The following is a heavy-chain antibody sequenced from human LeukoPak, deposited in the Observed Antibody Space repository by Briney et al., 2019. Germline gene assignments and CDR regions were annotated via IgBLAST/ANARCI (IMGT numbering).Heavy chain of an antibody. Sequence: ASVKVSCKASGYTFTSYGISWVRQAPGQGLEWMGWISAYNVNTNYAQKLQGRVTMTTDTSTSTAYMELRSLRSDDTAVYYCARSPKYYYDSSGYSRGAFDIWGQGTMVTVSS. CDR3: ARSPKYYYDSSGYSRGAFDI. J-gene: IGHJ3*02. D-gene: IGHD3-22*01. V-gene: IGHV1-18*01. CDR1: GYTFTSYG. CDR2: ISAYNVNT.